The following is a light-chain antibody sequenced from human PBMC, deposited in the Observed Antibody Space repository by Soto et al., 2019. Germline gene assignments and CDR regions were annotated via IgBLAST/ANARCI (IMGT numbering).Light chain of an antibody. CDR2: DVS. CDR1: SSDVGGYNY. J-gene: IGLJ1*01. CDR3: SSYTNSSNPYV. Sequence: QSVLTQPASVSGSPGQSITISCTGTSSDVGGYNYVSWYQQHPGKAPKLMIYDVSNRPSGVSNRFSGSKSGNTASLTISGLQAEDEADYYCSSYTNSSNPYVFGPGTKVTV. V-gene: IGLV2-14*01.